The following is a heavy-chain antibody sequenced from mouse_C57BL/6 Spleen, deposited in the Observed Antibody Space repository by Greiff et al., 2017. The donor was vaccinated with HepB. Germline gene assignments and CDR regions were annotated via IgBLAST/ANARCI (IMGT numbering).Heavy chain of an antibody. CDR2: IDPENGDT. V-gene: IGHV14-4*01. D-gene: IGHD3-2*02. J-gene: IGHJ3*01. CDR1: GFNIKDDY. Sequence: EVQLQQSGAELVRPGASVKLSCTASGFNIKDDYMHWVKQRPEQGLEWIGWIDPENGDTEYASKFQGKATITADTSSNTAYLQLSSLTSEDTAVYYCTTLQLMLRGFAYWGQGTLVTVSA. CDR3: TTLQLMLRGFAY.